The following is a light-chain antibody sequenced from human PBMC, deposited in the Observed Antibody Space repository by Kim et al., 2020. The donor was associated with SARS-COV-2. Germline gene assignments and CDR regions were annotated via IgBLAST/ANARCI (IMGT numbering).Light chain of an antibody. CDR3: CSYVV. CDR2: EVS. CDR1: SSDVGSYNL. Sequence: QSALTQPPSASGSPGQSITISCTGTSSDVGSYNLVSWYQQHPGKAPKLMIYEVSKRPSGVSNRFSGSKSGNTASLTISGLQAEDEADYYCCSYVVFG. J-gene: IGLJ2*01. V-gene: IGLV2-23*02.